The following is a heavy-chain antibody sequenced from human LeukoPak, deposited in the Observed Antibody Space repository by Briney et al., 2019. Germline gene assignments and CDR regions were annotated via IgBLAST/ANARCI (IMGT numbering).Heavy chain of an antibody. CDR1: GFTFSSYA. V-gene: IGHV3-23*01. CDR3: AKVSTYYDFWSGYLHY. J-gene: IGHJ4*02. D-gene: IGHD3-3*01. Sequence: GGSLRLSCAASGFTFSSYAMTWVRQAPGQGLEWVSTISGSGDRTYYADSVKGRFTISRDNSWNTLYLQMNSLRAEDTAVYSCAKVSTYYDFWSGYLHYWGQGTLVTVSS. CDR2: ISGSGDRT.